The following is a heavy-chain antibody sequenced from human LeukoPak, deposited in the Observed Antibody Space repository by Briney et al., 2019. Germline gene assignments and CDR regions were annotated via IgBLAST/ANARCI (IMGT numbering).Heavy chain of an antibody. CDR1: GFTFSSYS. J-gene: IGHJ4*02. CDR2: IGSSGSYI. D-gene: IGHD4-17*01. V-gene: IGHV3-21*01. CDR3: ARDPDHGDPSDY. Sequence: GGSLRLSCAASGFTFSSYSMNWVRQAPGRGLEWVSSIGSSGSYIYYADSVKGRFTISRDNAKNSLYLQMNNLKAEDTAVYYCARDPDHGDPSDYWGQGTLVTVSS.